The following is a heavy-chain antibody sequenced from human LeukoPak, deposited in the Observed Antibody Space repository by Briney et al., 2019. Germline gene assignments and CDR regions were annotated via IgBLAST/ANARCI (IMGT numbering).Heavy chain of an antibody. CDR3: ARSNPFDY. CDR2: INHSGST. J-gene: IGHJ4*02. D-gene: IGHD4-11*01. CDR1: GGSFSGYY. V-gene: IGHV4-34*01. Sequence: SETLSLTCAVYGGSFSGYYWSWIRQPPGKGLEWIGEINHSGSTNYNPSLKSRVTISVDTSKNQFSLKLSSVTAADTAVYYCARSNPFDYWGQGTLATVSS.